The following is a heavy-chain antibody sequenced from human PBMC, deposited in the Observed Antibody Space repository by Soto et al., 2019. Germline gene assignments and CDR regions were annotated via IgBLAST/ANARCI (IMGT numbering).Heavy chain of an antibody. J-gene: IGHJ6*03. CDR3: LYYCYYYMDV. CDR2: TYYRSKWYN. V-gene: IGHV6-1*01. D-gene: IGHD2-15*01. CDR1: GDSVSSNSAA. Sequence: SQTLSLTCAISGDSVSSNSAAWNWIRQSPSRGLEWLGRTYYRSKWYNDYAVSVKSRITINPDTSKNQFSLQLPQIIVVVVAATSLLYYCYYYMDVCGKGTTVTVSS.